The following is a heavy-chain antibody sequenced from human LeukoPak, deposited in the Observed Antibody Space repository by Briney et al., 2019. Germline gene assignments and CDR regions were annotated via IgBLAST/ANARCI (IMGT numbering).Heavy chain of an antibody. Sequence: ASVKVXCKASGYTFTSYDINWVRQATGQGRXWMGWMNPNSGNTGYAQKFQGRVTITRNTSISTAYMELSSLRSEDTAVYYCVSSRNDILTGYYPAERWFDPWGQGTLVTVSS. CDR3: VSSRNDILTGYYPAERWFDP. CDR2: MNPNSGNT. D-gene: IGHD3-9*01. V-gene: IGHV1-8*03. J-gene: IGHJ5*02. CDR1: GYTFTSYD.